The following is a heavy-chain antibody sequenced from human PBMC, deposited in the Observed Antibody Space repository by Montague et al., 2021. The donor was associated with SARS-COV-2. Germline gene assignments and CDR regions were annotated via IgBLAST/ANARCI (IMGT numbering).Heavy chain of an antibody. CDR1: GGSISRYY. CDR3: ARDGGYSGVYFHPYNWFDP. V-gene: IGHV4-4*07. J-gene: IGHJ5*02. Sequence: SETLSLTCTVSGGSISRYYWIWIRQPPGKGLEWIGRIYTSGSTNYNPSLKSRVTMSVDTSQNQFSLKLRSVTAADTAVYYCARDGGYSGVYFHPYNWFDPWGQGTLVTVSS. CDR2: IYTSGST. D-gene: IGHD1-26*01.